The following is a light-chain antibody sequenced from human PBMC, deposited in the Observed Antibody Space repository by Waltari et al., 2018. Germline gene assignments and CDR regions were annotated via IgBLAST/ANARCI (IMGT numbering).Light chain of an antibody. V-gene: IGKV3-20*01. CDR2: GAS. J-gene: IGKJ1*01. CDR1: QSVSRW. Sequence: EIVLTQSPGTLSLSPGERATLSCRASQSVSRWLAWYQQKPGQAPRLLIYGASSRATGIPDRFSGSGSGIDFSLTISRLEPEDFAVYYCQKYGTLPATFGQGTKVEIK. CDR3: QKYGTLPAT.